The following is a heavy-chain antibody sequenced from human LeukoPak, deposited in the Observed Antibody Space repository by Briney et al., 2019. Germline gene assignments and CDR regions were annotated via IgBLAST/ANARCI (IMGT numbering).Heavy chain of an antibody. D-gene: IGHD4-17*01. CDR3: ARRARVTSPFDY. Sequence: SETLSLTCTVSGYPISSGYYWGWIRQPPGKGLEWIGSIYHSGSTYYNPSLKSRVTISVDTSKNQFSLKLSSVTAADTAVYYCARRARVTSPFDYWGQGTLVTVSS. CDR2: IYHSGST. J-gene: IGHJ4*02. V-gene: IGHV4-38-2*02. CDR1: GYPISSGYY.